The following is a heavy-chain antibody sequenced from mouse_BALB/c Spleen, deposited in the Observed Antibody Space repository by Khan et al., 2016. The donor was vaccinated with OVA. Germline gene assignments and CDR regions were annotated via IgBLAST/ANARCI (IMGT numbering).Heavy chain of an antibody. CDR3: ARGGYNPAMDY. CDR2: ILPGSGTT. D-gene: IGHD1-3*01. V-gene: IGHV1-9*01. CDR1: GYTFSMYW. J-gene: IGHJ4*01. Sequence: VQLQQSGAELMMPGASVTISCKATGYTFSMYWIEWVKQRPGHGLEWIGDILPGSGTTNNNEKFKGKATFTAETSSNTAYMQLSSLASDDSAVYYCARGGYNPAMDYWGQGSSVTVSS.